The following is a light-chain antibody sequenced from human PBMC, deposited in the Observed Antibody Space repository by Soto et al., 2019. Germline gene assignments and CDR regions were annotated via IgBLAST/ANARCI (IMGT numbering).Light chain of an antibody. V-gene: IGKV3D-15*01. CDR3: QQRNNWPPRIT. J-gene: IGKJ5*01. CDR1: ESVSSN. Sequence: EIVMTQSPVTLSLSPGERATLSCRAGESVSSNLAWYQQKPGQAPRLLIYGASTRATGIPDRFSGSGSGTDFTLTISSLEPEDFAVYYCQQRNNWPPRITFGQGTRLENK. CDR2: GAS.